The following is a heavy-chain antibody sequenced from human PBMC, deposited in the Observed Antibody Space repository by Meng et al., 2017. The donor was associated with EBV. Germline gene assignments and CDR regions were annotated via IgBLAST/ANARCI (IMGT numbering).Heavy chain of an antibody. CDR1: CDSISDYY. J-gene: IGHJ5*02. V-gene: IGHV4-59*08. Sequence: VQIHESRPGLCKPSETLSLTCTVSCDSISDYYWSWIRQPPGKGLEWIGYIHYSGSTYYNPSLKSRITISVDMSRNQFSLRLTSVTSADMAVYYCARVNSDCGGVMCYKGWFDPWGQGTLVTVSS. D-gene: IGHD2-21*01. CDR3: ARVNSDCGGVMCYKGWFDP. CDR2: IHYSGST.